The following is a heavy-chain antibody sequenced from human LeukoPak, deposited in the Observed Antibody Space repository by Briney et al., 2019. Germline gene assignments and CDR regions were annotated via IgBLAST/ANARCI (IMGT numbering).Heavy chain of an antibody. CDR1: GFTFSDYY. CDR3: ARESGYCSSTSCEPFDP. D-gene: IGHD2-2*03. CDR2: ISSSGSTI. J-gene: IGHJ5*02. Sequence: GGSLRLSCAASGFTFSDYYMSWIRQAPGKGLEWVSYISSSGSTIYYADSVKGRSTISRDNAKNSLYLQMNSLRAEDTAVYYCARESGYCSSTSCEPFDPWGQGTLVTVSS. V-gene: IGHV3-11*01.